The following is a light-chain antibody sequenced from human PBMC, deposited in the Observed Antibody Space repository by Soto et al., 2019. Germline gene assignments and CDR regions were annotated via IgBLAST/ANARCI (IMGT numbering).Light chain of an antibody. Sequence: EIVMTQSPATLSVSPGERATLSCRASQSVSSNLAWYQQKPGQAPRLLMYGASTRATGIPARFSGSGSGTECTLTSISLQSEDFAVYYCQQYNNWPPWTFGQGTKVEIK. CDR2: GAS. J-gene: IGKJ1*01. CDR3: QQYNNWPPWT. CDR1: QSVSSN. V-gene: IGKV3-15*01.